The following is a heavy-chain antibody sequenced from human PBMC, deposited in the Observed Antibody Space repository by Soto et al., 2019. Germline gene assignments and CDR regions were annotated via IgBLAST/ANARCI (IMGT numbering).Heavy chain of an antibody. V-gene: IGHV1-18*01. J-gene: IGHJ4*02. CDR3: ARTWTTVTIIDY. CDR1: GYTFTSDG. CDR2: ISAYNGNT. D-gene: IGHD4-17*01. Sequence: GASVNVSGKASGYTFTSDGINWVRQAPGQGLEWMGWISAYNGNTNYAQKLQGRVTMTTDTSTSTAYMELRSLRSDDTAVYYCARTWTTVTIIDYWGQGTLVTVSS.